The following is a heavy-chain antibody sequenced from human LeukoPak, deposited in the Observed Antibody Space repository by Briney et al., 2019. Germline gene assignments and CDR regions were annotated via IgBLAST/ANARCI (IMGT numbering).Heavy chain of an antibody. Sequence: SGPTLVNPTQTLTLTCTLSGFSLRTSGVGVGWIRQPPGKALEWLGLIYWDDDKRYSPSLKSRLTITKDTSKNQVVLTMTNMDPMDTATYYCAHKFRELGYFDLWGRGTLVTVSS. J-gene: IGHJ2*01. D-gene: IGHD6-13*01. CDR1: GFSLRTSGVG. CDR3: AHKFRELGYFDL. V-gene: IGHV2-5*02. CDR2: IYWDDDK.